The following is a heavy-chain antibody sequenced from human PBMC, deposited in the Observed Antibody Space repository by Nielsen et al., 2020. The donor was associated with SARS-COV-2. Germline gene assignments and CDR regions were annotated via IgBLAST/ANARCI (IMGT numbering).Heavy chain of an antibody. V-gene: IGHV3-48*04. CDR3: AAITYYDYVRGSHRYSHFDY. J-gene: IGHJ4*02. CDR2: ISSSSSTI. Sequence: WIRQPPGKGLEWVSYISSSSSTIYYADSLKGRFTISRDNAKNSLYLQMNSLRAEDTAVYHCAAITYYDYVRGSHRYSHFDYWGQGTLVTVSS. D-gene: IGHD3-16*02.